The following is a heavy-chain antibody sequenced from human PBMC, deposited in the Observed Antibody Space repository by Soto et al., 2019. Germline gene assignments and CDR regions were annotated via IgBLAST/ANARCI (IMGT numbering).Heavy chain of an antibody. D-gene: IGHD3-16*01. J-gene: IGHJ6*02. CDR3: ARDGGVTGAYYYYYYGMDV. CDR2: ISYDGSNK. V-gene: IGHV3-30-3*01. CDR1: GFTFSSYA. Sequence: PGGSLRLSCAASGFTFSSYAMHWVRQAPGKGLEWVAVISYDGSNKYYADSVKGRFTISRDNSKNTLYLQMNSLRAEDTAVYYCARDGGVTGAYYYYYYGMDVWGQGTTVTVSS.